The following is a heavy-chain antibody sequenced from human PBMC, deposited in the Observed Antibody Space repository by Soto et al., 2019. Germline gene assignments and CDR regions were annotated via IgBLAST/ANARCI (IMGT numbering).Heavy chain of an antibody. CDR3: ARGTVEMATIDY. Sequence: EVQLVESGGGLVKPGGSLRLSCAASGFTFSSYSMNWVRQAPGKGLEWVSSISSGSIYYYADSVKGRFTISRDNAKNSLYLQMNSLRVEDTAVYYCARGTVEMATIDYWGQGTRFTVSS. V-gene: IGHV3-21*01. J-gene: IGHJ4*02. CDR2: ISSGSIY. D-gene: IGHD5-12*01. CDR1: GFTFSSYS.